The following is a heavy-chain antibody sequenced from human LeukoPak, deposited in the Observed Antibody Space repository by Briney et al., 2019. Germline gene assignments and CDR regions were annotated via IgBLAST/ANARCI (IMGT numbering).Heavy chain of an antibody. CDR2: IYPGDSHT. CDR3: AGGSGRGVFDI. D-gene: IGHD3-10*01. J-gene: IGHJ3*02. CDR1: GYSFTSHW. Sequence: GVSLKISCQGSGYSFTSHWIGWVRPMPGRGLECMGIIYPGDSHTTYSPSFQGQVTLSADKSFSTAYLQWSSLKASDTAMYYCAGGSGRGVFDIWGQGTMVSVSS. V-gene: IGHV5-51*01.